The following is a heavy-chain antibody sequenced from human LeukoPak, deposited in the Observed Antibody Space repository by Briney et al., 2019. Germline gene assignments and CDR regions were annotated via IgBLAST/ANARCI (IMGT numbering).Heavy chain of an antibody. Sequence: ASVKVSCKTSGYTFTSYYIHWVRQAPGQGLEWMGLIDPSGGSTSYAQNFQGRFTMTRDTSTSTVYMELSSLRSEDTAVYYCARAQSGSYLGNWFDPWGQGTLVTVSS. V-gene: IGHV1-46*01. CDR2: IDPSGGST. CDR3: ARAQSGSYLGNWFDP. CDR1: GYTFTSYY. J-gene: IGHJ5*02. D-gene: IGHD1-26*01.